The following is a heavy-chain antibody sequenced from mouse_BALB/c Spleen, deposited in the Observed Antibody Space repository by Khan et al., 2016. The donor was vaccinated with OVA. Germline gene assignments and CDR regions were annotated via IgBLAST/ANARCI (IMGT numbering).Heavy chain of an antibody. CDR2: IDPATGNI. CDR1: GFNIKDTY. V-gene: IGHV14-3*02. J-gene: IGHJ4*01. D-gene: IGHD1-2*01. Sequence: VQLQQSGAELVKPGASVKLSCTVSGFNIKDTYMHWVNQRPEQGLEWIGRIDPATGNIKYDPKFQGKAPITSATSSNRVALHLCSLTSENTDVYYGARTEIHYDGSYVMDYWGQGTSVTVSS. CDR3: ARTEIHYDGSYVMDY.